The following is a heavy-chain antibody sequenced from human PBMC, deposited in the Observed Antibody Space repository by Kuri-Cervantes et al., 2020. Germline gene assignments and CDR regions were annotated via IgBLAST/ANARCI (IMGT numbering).Heavy chain of an antibody. V-gene: IGHV3-33*06. J-gene: IGHJ6*03. Sequence: GGSLRLSCVASGVTFSSYGMHWVRQAPGKGLEWVAVIWYDGSNKYYADSVKGRFTISRYNSKNTLYLQMNSLRAEDTAVYYCAKDPPDTVAGGYYYYYMDVWGKGTTVTVSS. CDR2: IWYDGSNK. CDR3: AKDPPDTVAGGYYYYYMDV. D-gene: IGHD4-11*01. CDR1: GVTFSSYG.